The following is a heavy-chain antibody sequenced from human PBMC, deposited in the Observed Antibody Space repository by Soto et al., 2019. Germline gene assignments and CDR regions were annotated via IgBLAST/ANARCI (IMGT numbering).Heavy chain of an antibody. CDR3: ARSSSWYKNWFDP. V-gene: IGHV1-2*02. CDR1: GYTFSDYY. CDR2: INPNSGGT. J-gene: IGHJ5*02. Sequence: SVKVSCKASGYTFSDYYTHWVRQAPGQGLEWMGWINPNSGGTNYAQKFQGRVTMTRDTSISTAYMELSRLRSDDTAVYYCARSSSWYKNWFDPWGQGTLVTVS. D-gene: IGHD6-13*01.